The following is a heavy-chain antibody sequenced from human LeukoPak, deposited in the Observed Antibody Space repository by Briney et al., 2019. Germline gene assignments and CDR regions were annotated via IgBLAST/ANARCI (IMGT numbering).Heavy chain of an antibody. CDR1: GFTFSGYA. J-gene: IGHJ3*02. V-gene: IGHV3-23*01. CDR2: ISGSGGST. Sequence: PWGSLRLSCTASGFTFSGYAMSWVRQAPGKGLEWVSAISGSGGSTYYADSVKGRFTISRDNSKNTLYLQMNSLRAEDTAVYYCAKDEIRYTIFGVAHPDAFDIWGQGTMVTVSS. CDR3: AKDEIRYTIFGVAHPDAFDI. D-gene: IGHD3-3*01.